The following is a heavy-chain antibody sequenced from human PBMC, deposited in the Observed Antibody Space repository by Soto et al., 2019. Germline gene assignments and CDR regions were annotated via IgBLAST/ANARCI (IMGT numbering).Heavy chain of an antibody. V-gene: IGHV3-30*18. CDR3: AKSRMPYYASCLGY. CDR2: ISYDGSNK. D-gene: IGHD3-10*01. J-gene: IGHJ4*02. CDR1: GFTFSSYG. Sequence: QVQLVESGGGVVQPGRSLRLSCAASGFTFSSYGMHWVRQAPGKGLEWVALISYDGSNKYYADSVKGRFTISRDNSKNTLYLHMNSLRPEDTAVYYCAKSRMPYYASCLGYWGQGTLVTVSS.